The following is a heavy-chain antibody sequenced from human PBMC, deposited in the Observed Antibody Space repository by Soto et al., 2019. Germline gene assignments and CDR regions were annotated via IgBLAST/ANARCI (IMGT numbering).Heavy chain of an antibody. CDR1: GFTFSNAW. Sequence: GGSLRLSCAASGFTFSNAWMSWVRQAPGKGLEWVGRIKSKTDGGTTDYAAPVKGRFTISRDDSKNTLYLQMNSLKTEDTAVYYCTFKNDILNGTPYYYYMDVWGKGTTVTVSS. D-gene: IGHD3-9*01. J-gene: IGHJ6*03. CDR2: IKSKTDGGTT. CDR3: TFKNDILNGTPYYYYMDV. V-gene: IGHV3-15*01.